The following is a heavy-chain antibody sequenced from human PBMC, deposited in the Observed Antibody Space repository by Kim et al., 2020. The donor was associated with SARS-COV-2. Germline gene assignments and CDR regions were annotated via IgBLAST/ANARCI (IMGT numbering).Heavy chain of an antibody. CDR1: GYTFTSYY. Sequence: ASVKVSCKASGYTFTSYYMHWVRQAPGQGLEWMGIINPSGGSTSYAQKFQGRVTMTRDTSTSTVYMELSSLRSEDTAVYYCAAARRSWPSDYWGQGTLVTVSS. CDR3: AAARRSWPSDY. CDR2: INPSGGST. V-gene: IGHV1-46*01. J-gene: IGHJ4*02.